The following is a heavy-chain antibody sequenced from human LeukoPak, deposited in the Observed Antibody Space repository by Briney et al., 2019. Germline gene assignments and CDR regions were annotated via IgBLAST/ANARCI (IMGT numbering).Heavy chain of an antibody. J-gene: IGHJ4*02. D-gene: IGHD5-12*01. CDR1: GGSFSGYY. CDR3: ARGPGGYESLPN. V-gene: IGHV4-34*01. CDR2: INHSGST. Sequence: SETLSLTCAVYGGSFSGYYWSWIRQPPGKGLEWIGEINHSGSTNYNPSLKSRVTISVDTSKNQFSLKLSSVTAADTAVYYRARGPGGYESLPNWGQGTLVTVSS.